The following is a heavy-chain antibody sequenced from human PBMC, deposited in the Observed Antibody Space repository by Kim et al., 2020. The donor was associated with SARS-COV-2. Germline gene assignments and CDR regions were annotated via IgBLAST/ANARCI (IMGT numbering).Heavy chain of an antibody. J-gene: IGHJ3*02. CDR3: ARVSGSTAAFDI. Sequence: GGSLRLSCAASGFTFSSYEMNWVRQAPGKGLEWVSYISSSGSTIYYADSVKGRFTISRDNAKNSLYLQMNSLRAEDTAVYYCARVSGSTAAFDIWGQGTMVTVSS. CDR1: GFTFSSYE. V-gene: IGHV3-48*03. CDR2: ISSSGSTI. D-gene: IGHD3-10*01.